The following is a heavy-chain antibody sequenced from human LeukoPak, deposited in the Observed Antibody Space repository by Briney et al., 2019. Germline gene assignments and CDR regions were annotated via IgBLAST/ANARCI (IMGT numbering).Heavy chain of an antibody. J-gene: IGHJ4*02. CDR3: ARNPPELRFLEWSTLYFDY. CDR2: IYPKSGGT. V-gene: IGHV1-2*02. CDR1: GYTFTGHY. Sequence: ASVKVSCKASGYTFTGHYMHWVRQAPGQGLEWMGWIYPKSGGTNYAQKFQGRVTITTDESTSTAYMELSSLRSEDTAVYYCARNPPELRFLEWSTLYFDYWGQGTLVTVSS. D-gene: IGHD3-3*01.